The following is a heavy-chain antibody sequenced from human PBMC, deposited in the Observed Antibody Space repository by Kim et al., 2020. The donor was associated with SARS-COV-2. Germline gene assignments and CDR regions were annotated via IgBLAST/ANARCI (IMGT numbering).Heavy chain of an antibody. V-gene: IGHV4-4*09. D-gene: IGHD3-22*01. CDR3: ASYDDSSGYYFS. Sequence: NYNPTHKRRITISVDTPKNQLSLKLSSVTAADTAVYYCASYDDSSGYYFSWGQGTLVTVSS. J-gene: IGHJ5*02.